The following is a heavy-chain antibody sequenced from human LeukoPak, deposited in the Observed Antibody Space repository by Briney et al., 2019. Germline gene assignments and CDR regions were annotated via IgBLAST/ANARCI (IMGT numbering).Heavy chain of an antibody. J-gene: IGHJ6*03. CDR2: INPSDGST. D-gene: IGHD3-3*01. CDR3: ARGDFWSGYGYYHYYMDV. V-gene: IGHV1-46*01. Sequence: ASVKVSCKASGDTVTSYYMHWVRQAPGQGLEWMGIINPSDGSTTYAQKFRGRVTMTRDMSTSTVYMELSSLRSEDTAVYYCARGDFWSGYGYYHYYMDVWGKGTTVTVSS. CDR1: GDTVTSYY.